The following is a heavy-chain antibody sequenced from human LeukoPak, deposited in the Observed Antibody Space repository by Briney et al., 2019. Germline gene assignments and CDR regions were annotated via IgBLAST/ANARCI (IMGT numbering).Heavy chain of an antibody. J-gene: IGHJ4*02. D-gene: IGHD3-22*01. CDR1: GGSISSYY. CDR2: IYYSGST. Sequence: SETLSLTCTVSGGSISSYYWSWIRQPPGKGLEWIGYIYYSGSTNYNPSLKSRVTISVDTSKNQFSLKLSSVTAADTAVYYCARGAYLSEVPDSSGYYFDYWGQGTLVTVSS. V-gene: IGHV4-59*08. CDR3: ARGAYLSEVPDSSGYYFDY.